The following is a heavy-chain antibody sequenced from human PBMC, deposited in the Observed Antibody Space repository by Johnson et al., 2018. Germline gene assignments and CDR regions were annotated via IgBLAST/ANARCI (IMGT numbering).Heavy chain of an antibody. J-gene: IGHJ6*02. D-gene: IGHD3-10*01. CDR1: GDTFSSYA. CDR3: ARDGGVLWFGSSSYYYGLDV. V-gene: IGHV1-69*01. CDR2: TIPIFGKT. Sequence: QVQLVESGAEVKKPGSSVKVSCKASGDTFSSYAINWVRQAPGQGLEWMGGTIPIFGKTNYAQKFQGRVTITADESTRTAYMELTSLRSEDTAVYYCARDGGVLWFGSSSYYYGLDVWGQGTTVIVSS.